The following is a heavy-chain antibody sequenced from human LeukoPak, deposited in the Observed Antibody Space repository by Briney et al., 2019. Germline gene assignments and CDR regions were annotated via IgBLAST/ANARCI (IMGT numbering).Heavy chain of an antibody. CDR2: MSGNSAKT. V-gene: IGHV3-23*01. Sequence: PGGSLRLACAASGFTLSDYAMSWVRQAPGGGLEWVSSMSGNSAKTYYADSVKDRFTISRDETNNTLFLQMNSLRAGDTALYYCAKGKAGFGELFDWGPGTLVTVSS. J-gene: IGHJ4*02. CDR3: AKGKAGFGELFD. CDR1: GFTLSDYA. D-gene: IGHD3-10*01.